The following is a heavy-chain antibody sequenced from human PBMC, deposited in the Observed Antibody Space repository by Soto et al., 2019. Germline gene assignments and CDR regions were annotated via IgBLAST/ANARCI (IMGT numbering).Heavy chain of an antibody. CDR1: GGSISSYY. D-gene: IGHD6-13*01. J-gene: IGHJ6*03. CDR2: IYYSGST. CDR3: ARHVPLVLSYYMDV. Sequence: SSETLSLTCTVSGGSISSYYWGWIRQPPGKGLEWIGSIYYSGSTYYNPSLKSRVTISVDTSKNQFSLKLSSVTAADTAVYYCARHVPLVLSYYMDVWXKGTTVTVSS. V-gene: IGHV4-39*01.